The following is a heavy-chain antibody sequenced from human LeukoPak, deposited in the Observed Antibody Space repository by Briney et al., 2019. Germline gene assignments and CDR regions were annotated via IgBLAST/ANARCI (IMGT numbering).Heavy chain of an antibody. CDR3: ARGRLGID. V-gene: IGHV4-39*07. CDR1: GGSISITNYY. D-gene: IGHD3-16*01. CDR2: TYYDGST. J-gene: IGHJ4*02. Sequence: SETLSLTCTVSGGSISITNYYWGWIRQPPGKGLEWIGNTYYDGSTYYNPSLKSRVTISVDTSKNQFSLKLNSVTAADTAVYYCARGRLGIDWGQGTLVTVSS.